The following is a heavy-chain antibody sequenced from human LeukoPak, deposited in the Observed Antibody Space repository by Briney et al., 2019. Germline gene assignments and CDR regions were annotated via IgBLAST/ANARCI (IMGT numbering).Heavy chain of an antibody. Sequence: GGSLRLSCAASGFTFSDYYMSWIRQAPGKGLEWVSYIGSSGSTIYYADSVKGRFTISRDNAKNSLYLQMNSLRAEDTAVYYCAGADSSSWYYFDYWGQGTLVTVSS. J-gene: IGHJ4*02. CDR3: AGADSSSWYYFDY. V-gene: IGHV3-11*01. CDR2: IGSSGSTI. D-gene: IGHD6-13*01. CDR1: GFTFSDYY.